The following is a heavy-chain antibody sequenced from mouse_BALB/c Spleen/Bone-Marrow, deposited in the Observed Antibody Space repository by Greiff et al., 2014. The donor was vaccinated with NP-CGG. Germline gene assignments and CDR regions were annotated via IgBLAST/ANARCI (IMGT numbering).Heavy chain of an antibody. CDR1: GYTFTTYY. D-gene: IGHD1-1*01. J-gene: IGHJ2*01. Sequence: MQRVESGPELVKPGASVRISCKVSGYTFTTYYLHWVKQRPGQGLEWIGWIYPGDLNTKYNEQFKATATLTADKSSSTAYMQLSSLTSEDSVVYFCVREDYGSVSFDYWGQGTTLTVSS. CDR3: VREDYGSVSFDY. CDR2: IYPGDLNT. V-gene: IGHV1S56*01.